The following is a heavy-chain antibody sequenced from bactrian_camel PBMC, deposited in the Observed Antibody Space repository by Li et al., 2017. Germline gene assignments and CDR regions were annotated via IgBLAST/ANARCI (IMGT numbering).Heavy chain of an antibody. Sequence: QLVESGGGLVQPGGSLRLSCAASGFTFSSYWMYWVRQAPGKGLEWVSTINSAGGSTYSADSVKGRFTVSRDNTKNTAHLQMNNLKTEDTAVYYCAAGLFADLGLGLGTQVTVS. J-gene: IGHJ4*01. D-gene: IGHD5*01. CDR2: INSAGGST. CDR1: GFTFSSYW. V-gene: IGHV3S25*01.